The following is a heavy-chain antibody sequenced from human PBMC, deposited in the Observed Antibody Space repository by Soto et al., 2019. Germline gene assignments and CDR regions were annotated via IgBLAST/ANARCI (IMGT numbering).Heavy chain of an antibody. CDR3: ARDIVVVPTNDAFDI. CDR1: GFTFSDYY. CDR2: ISSSGSTI. D-gene: IGHD2-2*01. V-gene: IGHV3-11*01. Sequence: GGSLRLSCAASGFTFSDYYMSWIRQAPGKGLEWVSYISSSGSTIYYADSVKGRFTISRDNAKNSLYLQMNSLRAEDTAVYYCARDIVVVPTNDAFDIWGQGTMVTVSS. J-gene: IGHJ3*02.